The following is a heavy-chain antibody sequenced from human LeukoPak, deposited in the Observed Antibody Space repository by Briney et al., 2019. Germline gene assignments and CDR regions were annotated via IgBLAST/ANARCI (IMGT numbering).Heavy chain of an antibody. J-gene: IGHJ4*02. CDR1: GGSISSYY. CDR2: IYYSGST. V-gene: IGHV4-59*01. D-gene: IGHD6-13*01. CDR3: AREEAAAGLFDY. Sequence: PSETLSLTCTVSGGSISSYYWSWIRQPPGKGLEWIGYIYYSGSTNYNPSLKSRVTISVDTSKNQFSLKLSSVTAADTAVYYCAREEAAAGLFDYWGQGTLVTVSS.